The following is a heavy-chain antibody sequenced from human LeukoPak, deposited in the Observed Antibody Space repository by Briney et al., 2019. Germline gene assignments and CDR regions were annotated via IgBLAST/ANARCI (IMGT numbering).Heavy chain of an antibody. CDR3: ARHSCSSTSCPFDY. J-gene: IGHJ4*02. CDR2: IYFSGHT. Sequence: KPSETLSLTCTVSGGSISSSDYYWGWIRQPPGKGLEWIGTIYFSGHTYYNPSLQSRVTISLDTSKNQFSLRLSSVTAADTAVYYCARHSCSSTSCPFDYWGQGTLVTVSS. D-gene: IGHD2-2*01. CDR1: GGSISSSDYY. V-gene: IGHV4-39*01.